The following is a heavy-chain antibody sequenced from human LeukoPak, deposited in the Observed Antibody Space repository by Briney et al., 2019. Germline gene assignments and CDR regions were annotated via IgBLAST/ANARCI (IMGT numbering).Heavy chain of an antibody. D-gene: IGHD2-2*01. J-gene: IGHJ4*02. CDR1: GHSFTSYW. V-gene: IGHV5-51*01. CDR2: IYPGDSDT. Sequence: GESLKISCKGSGHSFTSYWIGWVRQMPGKGLEWMGIIYPGDSDTRYSPSFQGQVTISADKSISTAYLQWSSLKASDTAMYYCARQCSSTSCFFDYWGQGTLVTVSS. CDR3: ARQCSSTSCFFDY.